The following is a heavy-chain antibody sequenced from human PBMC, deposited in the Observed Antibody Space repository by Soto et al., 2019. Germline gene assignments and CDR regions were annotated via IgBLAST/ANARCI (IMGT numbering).Heavy chain of an antibody. CDR1: GGSFSGYY. CDR2: INHSGST. Sequence: ASETLSLTCAVYGGSFSGYYWSWIRQPPGKGLEWIGEINHSGSTNYNPSLKSRVTISVDTSKNQFSLKLSSVTAADTAVYYCARTKAESSYYYDSTSTRHFDYWGQGTLVTVSS. D-gene: IGHD3-22*01. CDR3: ARTKAESSYYYDSTSTRHFDY. J-gene: IGHJ4*02. V-gene: IGHV4-34*01.